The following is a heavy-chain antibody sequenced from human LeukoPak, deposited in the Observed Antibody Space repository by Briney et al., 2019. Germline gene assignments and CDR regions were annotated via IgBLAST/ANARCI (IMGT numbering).Heavy chain of an antibody. V-gene: IGHV3-23*01. J-gene: IGHJ4*02. Sequence: PGGSLRLSCAASGFIFSSYAMSWVRQAPGKGLEGDSGINTRSGGSFYPDCVEGRFTTSRHYYKNTLNLQMNSLRAGDTALYLCAKESAWSAPLFDYWGQGTLVTVSS. CDR2: INTRSGGS. CDR3: AKESAWSAPLFDY. CDR1: GFIFSSYA. D-gene: IGHD3-3*01.